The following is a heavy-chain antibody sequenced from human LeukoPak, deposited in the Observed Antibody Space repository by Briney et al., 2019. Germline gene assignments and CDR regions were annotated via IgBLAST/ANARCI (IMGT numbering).Heavy chain of an antibody. Sequence: SETLSLTCTVSGGSILSSNTYWGWIRQPPGKGLEWIGAIYYSGTTYYNPSLKSRITVSVDTSKNQFSLKLSSVTAADTAVYYCVRHDYYGSVNWFDPWGQGTLVTVSS. CDR2: IYYSGTT. D-gene: IGHD3-10*01. CDR3: VRHDYYGSVNWFDP. CDR1: GGSILSSNTY. J-gene: IGHJ5*02. V-gene: IGHV4-39*01.